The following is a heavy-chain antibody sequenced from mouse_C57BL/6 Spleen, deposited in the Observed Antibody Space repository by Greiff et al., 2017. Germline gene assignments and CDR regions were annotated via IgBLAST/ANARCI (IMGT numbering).Heavy chain of an antibody. Sequence: EVQLVESGGDLVKPGGSLKLSCAASGFTFSSYGMSWVRQTPDKRLEWVATISSGGSYTYYPDSVKGRFTISRDNAKNTLYLQMSSLKSEDTAMYYCARHYGELRDAMDYWGQGTSVTVSS. J-gene: IGHJ4*01. CDR1: GFTFSSYG. D-gene: IGHD1-2*01. CDR3: ARHYGELRDAMDY. CDR2: ISSGGSYT. V-gene: IGHV5-6*01.